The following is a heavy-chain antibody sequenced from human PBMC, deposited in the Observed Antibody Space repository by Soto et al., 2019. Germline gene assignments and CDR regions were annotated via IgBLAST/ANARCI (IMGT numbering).Heavy chain of an antibody. J-gene: IGHJ4*02. Sequence: KPGGSLRLSCVVSGFTFSSYRMNWVRQAPGKGLEWVSSMSSSSSYIEYVDSVKGRFTISRDNAKNSLYLQMNSLRAEDTAVYYCARARGDYLFDYWGQGTLVTVSS. D-gene: IGHD4-17*01. V-gene: IGHV3-21*01. CDR1: GFTFSSYR. CDR3: ARARGDYLFDY. CDR2: MSSSSSYI.